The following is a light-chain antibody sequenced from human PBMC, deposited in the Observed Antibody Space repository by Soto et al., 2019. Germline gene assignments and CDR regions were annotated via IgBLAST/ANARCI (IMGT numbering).Light chain of an antibody. V-gene: IGLV2-14*01. Sequence: QSALTQPASVSGSPGQSITISCTGTSADVGGCNYVSWYQQYPDKAPKVVIYEVSNRPSGVSNRFSGSKSGNTASLTISGLQAEDEADYYCGSCTTSSILVFRTGTKVTVL. CDR2: EVS. CDR1: SADVGGCNY. CDR3: GSCTTSSILV. J-gene: IGLJ1*01.